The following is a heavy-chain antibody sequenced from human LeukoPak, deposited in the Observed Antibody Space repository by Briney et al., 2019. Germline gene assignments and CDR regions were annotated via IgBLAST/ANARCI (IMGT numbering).Heavy chain of an antibody. CDR1: GFTFGRHA. CDR3: TKAVGGGRDAYDI. J-gene: IGHJ3*02. V-gene: IGHV3-23*01. D-gene: IGHD3-16*01. Sequence: PGGSLRLSCVASGFTFGRHAMNWVSQAPGKGLEWVSSVFDSGAPTYYADSVKGRFTISRDNSKNTMYLQMESLRAEDTAVYYCTKAVGGGRDAYDIWGQGTLVTVSS. CDR2: VFDSGAPT.